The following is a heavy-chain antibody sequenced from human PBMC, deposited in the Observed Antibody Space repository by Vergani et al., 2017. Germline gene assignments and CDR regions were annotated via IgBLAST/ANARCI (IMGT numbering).Heavy chain of an antibody. CDR2: IWYDGSNK. CDR1: GFTFSRFG. Sequence: VQLVESGGGVDPPGRSLRLSCAASGFTFSRFGMHWVRQAPGKVLEWFAFIWYDGSNKYYADPVKGRFTISRDNSKNTLYLQMNSLRAEDTAVYYCAREKRGSNYYYGMDVWGQGTPVTVSS. J-gene: IGHJ6*02. CDR3: AREKRGSNYYYGMDV. D-gene: IGHD3-10*01. V-gene: IGHV3-33*01.